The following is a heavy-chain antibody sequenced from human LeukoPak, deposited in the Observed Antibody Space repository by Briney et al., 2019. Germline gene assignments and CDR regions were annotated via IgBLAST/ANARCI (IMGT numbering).Heavy chain of an antibody. CDR1: GFTFGDYA. CDR2: IRSKAYGGTT. Sequence: GGSLRLSCTASGFTFGDYAMSWFRQAPGKGLEWVGFIRSKAYGGTTEYAASVKGRFTISRDDSKSIAYLQMNSLRAEDTAVYYCAKDHGSGSSLWGQGTLVTVSS. CDR3: AKDHGSGSSL. V-gene: IGHV3-49*03. J-gene: IGHJ4*02. D-gene: IGHD3-10*01.